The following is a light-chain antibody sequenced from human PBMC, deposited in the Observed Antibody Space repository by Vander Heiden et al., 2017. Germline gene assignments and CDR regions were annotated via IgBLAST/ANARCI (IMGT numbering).Light chain of an antibody. J-gene: IGKJ1*01. Sequence: EIVMTQSPATLSGSPGERATLSCRASQSVSSNLAWYQQKPGQAPRLLIYGASTRATGIPAMFSGSGSGTEFTLTISSLQSEDFAIYYCQQYNNRGTFGQGTKVEIK. V-gene: IGKV3-15*01. CDR1: QSVSSN. CDR3: QQYNNRGT. CDR2: GAS.